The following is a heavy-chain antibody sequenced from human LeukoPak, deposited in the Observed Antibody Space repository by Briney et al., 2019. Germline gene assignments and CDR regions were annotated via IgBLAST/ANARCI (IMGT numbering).Heavy chain of an antibody. CDR2: IYYSGNT. J-gene: IGHJ4*02. V-gene: IGHV4-39*07. D-gene: IGHD6-6*01. CDR1: RGSVNSNSYY. CDR3: ARDHEVSSSSFDY. Sequence: SETLSLTCTVSRGSVNSNSYYWGWIRQPPGKGLEWIGTIYYSGNTYYNPSLESRVTISVDTSKNQFSLKLTSVTAADTAVYYCARDHEVSSSSFDYWGQGTLVTVSS.